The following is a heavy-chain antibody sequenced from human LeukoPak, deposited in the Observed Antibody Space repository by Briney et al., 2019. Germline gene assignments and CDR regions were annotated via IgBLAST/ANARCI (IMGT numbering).Heavy chain of an antibody. CDR3: ARARGYSYGYSDY. D-gene: IGHD5-18*01. Sequence: GGSLRLSCAASGFTFSSYWMHWVRQAPGKGLEWVSYISSSGSIIDYADSVKGRFTISRDNAKNSLYLQMNSLRAEDTAVYYCARARGYSYGYSDYWGQGTLVTVSS. CDR2: ISSSGSII. V-gene: IGHV3-48*01. J-gene: IGHJ4*02. CDR1: GFTFSSYW.